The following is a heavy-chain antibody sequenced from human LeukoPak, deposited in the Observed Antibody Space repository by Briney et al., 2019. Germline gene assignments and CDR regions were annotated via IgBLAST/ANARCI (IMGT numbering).Heavy chain of an antibody. V-gene: IGHV3-9*03. D-gene: IGHD3-22*01. Sequence: PGRSLRLSCAASGFTFDDYAMHWVRQAPGKGLEWVSSISWNSNSIDYADSVKGRFTISRDNAKNSLYLQLNSPRAEDMALYYCARGRYYHDTSGYYSLDYWGQGTLVTVSS. J-gene: IGHJ4*02. CDR3: ARGRYYHDTSGYYSLDY. CDR2: ISWNSNSI. CDR1: GFTFDDYA.